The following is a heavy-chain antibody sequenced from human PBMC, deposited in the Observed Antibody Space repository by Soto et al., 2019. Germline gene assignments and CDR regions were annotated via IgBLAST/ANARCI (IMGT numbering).Heavy chain of an antibody. CDR3: ARDREVVAADYYYGMDV. CDR1: GYTFTGYY. D-gene: IGHD2-15*01. CDR2: INPNRGGT. J-gene: IGHJ6*02. V-gene: IGHV1-2*04. Sequence: GSLLKVSCKASGYTFTGYYMHWVRQAPGQGLEWMGWINPNRGGTNYAQKFQGWVTMTRDTSISTAYMELSRLRSDDTAVYYCARDREVVAADYYYGMDVWGQGPTVTVSS.